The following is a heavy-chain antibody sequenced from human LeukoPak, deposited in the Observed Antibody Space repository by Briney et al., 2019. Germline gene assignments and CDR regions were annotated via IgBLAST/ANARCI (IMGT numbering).Heavy chain of an antibody. CDR1: GFTFSSYA. CDR3: ARAAVTGTSYFDY. J-gene: IGHJ4*02. V-gene: IGHV3-30-3*01. Sequence: PGGSLRLSCAASGFTFSSYAMHWVRQAPGKGLEWVAVISYDGSNKYYADSVKGRFTISRDNSKNTLYLQMNSLRAEDTAVYYCARAAVTGTSYFDYWGQGTLVTVSS. CDR2: ISYDGSNK. D-gene: IGHD6-19*01.